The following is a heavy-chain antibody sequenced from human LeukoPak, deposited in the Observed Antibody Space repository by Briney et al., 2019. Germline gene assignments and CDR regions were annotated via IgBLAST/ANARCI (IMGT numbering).Heavy chain of an antibody. CDR2: IYYSGST. J-gene: IGHJ2*01. V-gene: IGHV4-31*03. Sequence: KTSETLSLTCTVSGGSISSGGYYWSWIRQHPGKGLEWIGYIYYSGSTYYNPSLKSRVTISVDTSKNQFSLKLSSVTAADTAVYYCARDLGSGTGYSSSWPHYWYFDLWGRGTLVTVSS. CDR3: ARDLGSGTGYSSSWPHYWYFDL. D-gene: IGHD6-13*01. CDR1: GGSISSGGYY.